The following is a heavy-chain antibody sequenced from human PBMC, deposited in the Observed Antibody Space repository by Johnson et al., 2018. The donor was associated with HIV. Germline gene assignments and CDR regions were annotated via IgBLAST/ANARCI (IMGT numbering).Heavy chain of an antibody. Sequence: VQLVESGGGLVQPGGSLRLSCAASGFTVSSNYMSWVRQAPGKGLEWVSVIYSGGSTYYADSVKGRFTISRDNSKNTLYLQMNSLRVEDTALYYCARVRTGDSSGYHDAFDIWGQGTMVTVSS. D-gene: IGHD3-22*01. CDR1: GFTVSSNY. J-gene: IGHJ3*02. CDR2: IYSGGST. V-gene: IGHV3-66*01. CDR3: ARVRTGDSSGYHDAFDI.